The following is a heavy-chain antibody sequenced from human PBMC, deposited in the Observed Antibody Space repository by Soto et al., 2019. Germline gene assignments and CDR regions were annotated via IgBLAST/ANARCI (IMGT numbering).Heavy chain of an antibody. CDR2: IYHSGST. CDR1: GGSISSSNW. Sequence: QVQLQESGPGLVKPSGTLSLTCAVSGGSISSSNWWSWVRQPPGKGLEGIGEIYHSGSTNYNPSLTRGVTISVDKSKHQCSLKLTSVTAADTAVYYCAQVNSAYDPIGYWGQGTLVTVSS. V-gene: IGHV4-4*02. CDR3: AQVNSAYDPIGY. J-gene: IGHJ4*02. D-gene: IGHD5-12*01.